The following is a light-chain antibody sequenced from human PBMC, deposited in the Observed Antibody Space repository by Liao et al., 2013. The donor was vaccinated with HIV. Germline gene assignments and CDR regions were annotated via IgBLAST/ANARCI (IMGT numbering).Light chain of an antibody. CDR1: KLGDKY. J-gene: IGLJ2*01. Sequence: SYELTQPPSVSVSPGQTASITCSGDKLGDKYACWYQQKPGQSPVLVIYQDSKRPSGIPERFSGYNSGNTATLTISGTQAIDEADYYCQTWDSSNVIFGGGTRLTVL. V-gene: IGLV3-1*01. CDR3: QTWDSSNVI. CDR2: QDS.